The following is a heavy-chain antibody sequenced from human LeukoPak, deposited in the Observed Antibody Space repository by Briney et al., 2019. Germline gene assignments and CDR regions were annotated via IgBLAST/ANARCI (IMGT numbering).Heavy chain of an antibody. Sequence: GGSLRLSCAASGFTFSSYAMSWVRQAPGKGLEWVSAISGSGGSTYYADSVEGRFTISRDNSKNTLYLQMNSLRAGDTAVYYCAKDKARAFDIWGQGTMVTVSS. CDR3: AKDKARAFDI. CDR2: ISGSGGST. CDR1: GFTFSSYA. V-gene: IGHV3-23*01. J-gene: IGHJ3*02.